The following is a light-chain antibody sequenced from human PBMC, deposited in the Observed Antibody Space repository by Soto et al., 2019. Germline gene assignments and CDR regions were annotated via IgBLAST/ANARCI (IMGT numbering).Light chain of an antibody. V-gene: IGLV2-14*01. CDR1: SSDVGGYNY. CDR3: SSYTSSSTYVV. CDR2: DVS. Sequence: QSVLTQPASVSGSPGQSITISCTGTSSDVGGYNYVSWYQQHPGKAPKLMIYDVSNPPSGVSTRFSGSKSGNTASLTISGLQAEDEAEYYCSSYTSSSTYVVFGGGTKLTVL. J-gene: IGLJ2*01.